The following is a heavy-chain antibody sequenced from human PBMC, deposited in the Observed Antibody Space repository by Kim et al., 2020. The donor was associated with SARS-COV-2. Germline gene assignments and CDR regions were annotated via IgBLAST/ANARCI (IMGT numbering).Heavy chain of an antibody. J-gene: IGHJ4*02. CDR1: GFTFGDYA. D-gene: IGHD5-18*01. CDR2: IRSKAYGGTT. Sequence: GGSLRLSCTASGFTFGDYAMSWVRQAPGKGLEWVGFIRSKAYGGTTEYAASVKGRFTISRDDSKSIAYLQMNSLKTEDTAVYYCTREDDTAMGLQTGFDYWGQGTLVTVSS. CDR3: TREDDTAMGLQTGFDY. V-gene: IGHV3-49*04.